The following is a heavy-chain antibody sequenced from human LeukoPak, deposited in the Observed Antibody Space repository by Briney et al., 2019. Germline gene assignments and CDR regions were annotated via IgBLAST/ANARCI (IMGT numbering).Heavy chain of an antibody. CDR2: IKKDGSEK. J-gene: IGHJ4*02. CDR3: ARHLSGITGYTYGRGIDY. V-gene: IGHV3-7*01. D-gene: IGHD5-18*01. Sequence: PGESLRLSCAASGFTFTTYWMSWVRQLPGKGLEWVANIKKDGSEKYYVDSVKGRFTISRDNAKTSLYLQMNSLRAEDTAVYYCARHLSGITGYTYGRGIDYWGQGTLVTVSS. CDR1: GFTFTTYW.